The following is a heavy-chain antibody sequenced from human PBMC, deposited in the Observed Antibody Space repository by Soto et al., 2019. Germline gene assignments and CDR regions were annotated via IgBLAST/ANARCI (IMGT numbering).Heavy chain of an antibody. CDR2: ISDSGST. V-gene: IGHV3-23*01. CDR1: GFTFSRDA. D-gene: IGHD3-3*01. CDR3: ASHYDMWSGYLSPVDY. Sequence: GGSLRLSCTASGFTFSRDAMSWVRQATGKGLEWVSTISDSGSTYYADSVKGRFTITRDNAKNSLYLEMNSLRDEDTAVYYCASHYDMWSGYLSPVDYWGQGTLVTVSS. J-gene: IGHJ4*02.